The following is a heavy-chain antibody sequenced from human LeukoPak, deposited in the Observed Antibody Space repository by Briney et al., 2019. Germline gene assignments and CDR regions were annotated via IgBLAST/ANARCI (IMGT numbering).Heavy chain of an antibody. CDR3: AREPTDGSCYFDY. D-gene: IGHD3-10*01. V-gene: IGHV1-46*01. J-gene: IGHJ4*02. Sequence: ASVKVSCKASGYTFTSYYMHWVRQAPGQGLEWVGGTDPSSGHVHYAKKFQGRLTVTRDTSTNTVYMDLSSPRFEDTAAYYCAREPTDGSCYFDYWGQGALVTVSS. CDR2: TDPSSGHV. CDR1: GYTFTSYY.